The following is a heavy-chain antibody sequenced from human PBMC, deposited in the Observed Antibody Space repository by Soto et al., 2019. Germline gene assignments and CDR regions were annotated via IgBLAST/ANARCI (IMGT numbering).Heavy chain of an antibody. D-gene: IGHD4-17*01. CDR3: ARASTTVTTLDY. V-gene: IGHV4-30-2*01. Sequence: SETLSLTCTVSGGSITSGDYYWSWIRQHPGKGLEWIGYIYHSGSTYYNPSLKSRVTISVDRSKNQFSLKLSSVTAADTAVYYCARASTTVTTLDYWGQGTLVTVSS. CDR1: GGSITSGDYY. CDR2: IYHSGST. J-gene: IGHJ4*02.